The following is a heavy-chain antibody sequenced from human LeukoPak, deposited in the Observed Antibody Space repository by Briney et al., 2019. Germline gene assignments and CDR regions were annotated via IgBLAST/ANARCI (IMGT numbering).Heavy chain of an antibody. D-gene: IGHD6-19*01. V-gene: IGHV3-30*03. Sequence: GSLRLSCAASGFTFSSYGMHWVRQAPGKGLEWVAVISYDGSNKYYADSVKGRFTISRDNSKNTLYLQMNSLRAEDTAVYYCAIQYSSGWYDFDYWGQGTLVTVSS. CDR3: AIQYSSGWYDFDY. J-gene: IGHJ4*02. CDR2: ISYDGSNK. CDR1: GFTFSSYG.